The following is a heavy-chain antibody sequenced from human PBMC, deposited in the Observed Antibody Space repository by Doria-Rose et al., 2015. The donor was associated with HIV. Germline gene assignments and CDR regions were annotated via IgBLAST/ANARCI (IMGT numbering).Heavy chain of an antibody. Sequence: SRTCSVSGASVSSRGYYWNWIRQVPGKGLESLGYTYYTGTSDYSPSLKRRLNMAVDTSKNQFSLKLSFVTVADTAVYYCARMGSYRELDYWGQGALVIVSA. V-gene: IGHV4-31*03. D-gene: IGHD3-3*01. CDR2: TYYTGTS. CDR1: GASVSSRGYY. J-gene: IGHJ4*02. CDR3: ARMGSYRELDY.